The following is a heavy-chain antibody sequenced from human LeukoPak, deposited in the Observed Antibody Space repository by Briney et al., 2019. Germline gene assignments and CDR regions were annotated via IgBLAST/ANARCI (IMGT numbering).Heavy chain of an antibody. D-gene: IGHD4-17*01. V-gene: IGHV4-4*02. Sequence: PSGTLSLTCVVSGASISSTNLWSWVRQTPGKGLEWIGEVYPSGSTNYNPSLKSRVTISIDTSKSEFSLKLNSVSATDTAVYYCARGNYGDFDYWGQGTLVTVSS. CDR1: GASISSTNL. J-gene: IGHJ4*02. CDR2: VYPSGST. CDR3: ARGNYGDFDY.